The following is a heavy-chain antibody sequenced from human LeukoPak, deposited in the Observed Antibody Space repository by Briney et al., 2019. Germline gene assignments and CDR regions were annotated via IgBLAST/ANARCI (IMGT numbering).Heavy chain of an antibody. Sequence: GESLKISCKGSGYSFTSYWIGWVRRMPGKGREWMGIIYPGDSDTRYSPSFQGQVTISADKSISTAYLQWSSLKASDTAMYYCARRAHYYDSSGYYEDAFDIWGQGTMVTVSS. J-gene: IGHJ3*02. D-gene: IGHD3-22*01. CDR2: IYPGDSDT. CDR3: ARRAHYYDSSGYYEDAFDI. CDR1: GYSFTSYW. V-gene: IGHV5-51*01.